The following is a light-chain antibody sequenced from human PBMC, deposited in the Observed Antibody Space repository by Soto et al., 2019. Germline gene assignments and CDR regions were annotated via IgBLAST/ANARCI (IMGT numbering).Light chain of an antibody. CDR1: SSNIGANT. Sequence: QSVLTQPPSASGTPGQRVTFSCSGSSSNIGANTVNWYQQLPGTAPKLLIYGSDQRPSGVPDRFSGSKSGTSASLAISGLQSEDEADYYCAAGDDSLKGPVFGGGTQLTVL. CDR2: GSD. CDR3: AAGDDSLKGPV. J-gene: IGLJ2*01. V-gene: IGLV1-44*01.